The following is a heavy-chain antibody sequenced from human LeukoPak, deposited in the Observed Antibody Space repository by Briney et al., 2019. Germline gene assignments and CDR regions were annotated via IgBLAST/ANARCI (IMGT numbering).Heavy chain of an antibody. CDR1: GFTFSSYW. Sequence: GGSLRLSCAASGFTFSSYWMHWVRQAPGKGLVWVSRINSDGSSTSYADSVKGRFTISRDNAKNTLYLQMNSLRAEDTAVYFCAKYAYNWNAPDGFDMWGQGTMVIVSS. CDR3: AKYAYNWNAPDGFDM. V-gene: IGHV3-74*01. D-gene: IGHD1-1*01. CDR2: INSDGSST. J-gene: IGHJ3*02.